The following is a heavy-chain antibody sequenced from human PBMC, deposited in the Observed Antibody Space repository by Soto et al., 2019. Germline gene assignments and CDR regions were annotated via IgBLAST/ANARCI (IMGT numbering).Heavy chain of an antibody. CDR3: ARAIVLVPAAPNAGWFDP. J-gene: IGHJ5*02. CDR2: IYYSGST. D-gene: IGHD2-2*01. CDR1: DVYIVDLGDC. V-gene: IGHV4-31*11. Sequence: SVPLCLTKAVADVYIVDLGDCWILNRKNPGKGLEWIGYIYYSGSTYYNPSLKSRVTISVDTSKNQFSLKLSSVTAADTAVYYCARAIVLVPAAPNAGWFDPWGQGTLVTVSS.